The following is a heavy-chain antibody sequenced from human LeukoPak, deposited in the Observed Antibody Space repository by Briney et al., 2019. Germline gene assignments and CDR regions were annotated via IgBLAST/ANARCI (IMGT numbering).Heavy chain of an antibody. Sequence: GGSLRLSCAASGFTFSSYSMNWVRQAPGKGLEWVSYISSSSSTIYYADSVKGRFIISRDNAKNSLYLQMNSLRAEDTAVYYCARDRSGEQWLGIDYWGQGTLVTVSS. CDR1: GFTFSSYS. CDR2: ISSSSSTI. V-gene: IGHV3-48*01. D-gene: IGHD6-19*01. J-gene: IGHJ4*02. CDR3: ARDRSGEQWLGIDY.